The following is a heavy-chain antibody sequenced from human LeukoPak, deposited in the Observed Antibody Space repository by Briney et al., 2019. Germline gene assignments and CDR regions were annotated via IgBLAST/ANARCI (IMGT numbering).Heavy chain of an antibody. CDR3: ARPRYSGWSKTWDY. Sequence: PGGSLRLSCEGSGFTFRTYWMTWVRQAPGKGLEWVAHIKQEGSEKNTVDSAKGRFTISTDDAQNSLYLQMNSRRVEERAVYYCARPRYSGWSKTWDYWGQGTLVTVSS. J-gene: IGHJ4*02. CDR1: GFTFRTYW. D-gene: IGHD6-13*01. CDR2: IKQEGSEK. V-gene: IGHV3-7*03.